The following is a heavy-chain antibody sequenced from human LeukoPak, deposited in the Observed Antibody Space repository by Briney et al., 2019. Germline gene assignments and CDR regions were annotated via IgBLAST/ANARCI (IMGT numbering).Heavy chain of an antibody. J-gene: IGHJ4*02. CDR3: ARAGGIAARQPFDY. CDR1: GCTFSSYA. V-gene: IGHV1-69*13. CDR2: IIPIFGTA. D-gene: IGHD6-6*01. Sequence: AAVTVSCTASGCTFSSYAISWVRQPPGQGLEWMGGIIPIFGTANYAQKFQGRVTITADESTSTAYMELSSLRSEDTAVYYCARAGGIAARQPFDYWSQGTLVTVSS.